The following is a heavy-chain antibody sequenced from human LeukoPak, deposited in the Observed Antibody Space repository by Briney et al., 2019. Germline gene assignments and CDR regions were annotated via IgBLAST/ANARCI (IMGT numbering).Heavy chain of an antibody. CDR3: ASIASRKQLVDY. Sequence: GGSLRLSCAASGFTFSSYEMNWVRQAPGKGLEWVSYISSSGSSIYYADSVKGRFTIARDNAKSSVYLQMNSLRAEDTAIYYCASIASRKQLVDYWGQGTLVTVSS. J-gene: IGHJ4*02. V-gene: IGHV3-48*03. D-gene: IGHD6-13*01. CDR2: ISSSGSSI. CDR1: GFTFSSYE.